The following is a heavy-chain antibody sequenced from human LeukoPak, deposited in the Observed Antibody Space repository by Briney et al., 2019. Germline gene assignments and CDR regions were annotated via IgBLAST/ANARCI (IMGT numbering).Heavy chain of an antibody. D-gene: IGHD3-22*01. CDR2: ISYDGSNK. V-gene: IGHV3-30*18. Sequence: PGGSLRLSCVGSGFTFSRYWMSWVRQAPGKGLEWVAVISYDGSNKYYADSVKGRFTISRDNSKNTLYLQMNSLRAEDTAVYYCAKELRYYDSSGGFDYWGQGTLVTVSS. J-gene: IGHJ4*02. CDR3: AKELRYYDSSGGFDY. CDR1: GFTFSRYW.